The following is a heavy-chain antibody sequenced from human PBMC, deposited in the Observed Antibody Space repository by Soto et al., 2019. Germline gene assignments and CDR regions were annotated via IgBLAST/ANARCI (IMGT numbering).Heavy chain of an antibody. J-gene: IGHJ4*02. V-gene: IGHV3-15*01. CDR3: TTDPPPYSSGWYLFDY. CDR2: IKSKTDGGTT. CDR1: GFTFSNAW. D-gene: IGHD6-19*01. Sequence: GGSLRLSCAASGFTFSNAWMSWVRQAPGKGLEWVGRIKSKTDGGTTDYAAPVKDRFTISRDDSKNTLYLQMNSLKTEDTAVYYCTTDPPPYSSGWYLFDYWGQGTLVTVSS.